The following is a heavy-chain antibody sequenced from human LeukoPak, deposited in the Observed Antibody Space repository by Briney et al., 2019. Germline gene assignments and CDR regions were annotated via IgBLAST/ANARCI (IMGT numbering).Heavy chain of an antibody. D-gene: IGHD3-3*02. J-gene: IGHJ4*02. CDR3: ASTPPHFWSGYYYY. CDR2: MNPNSGNT. Sequence: ASVKVSCKASGYTFTSYDINWVRQATGQGLEWIGWMNPNSGNTGYAQKFQGRVTITRNTSISTAYMELSSLRSEDTAVYYCASTPPHFWSGYYYYWGQGTLVTVSS. CDR1: GYTFTSYD. V-gene: IGHV1-8*03.